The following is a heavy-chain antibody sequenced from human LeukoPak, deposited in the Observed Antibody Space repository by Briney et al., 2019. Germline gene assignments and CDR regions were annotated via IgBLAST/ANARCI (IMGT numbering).Heavy chain of an antibody. V-gene: IGHV1-8*01. CDR2: MNPNSGNT. Sequence: GASVKVSCKASVYTFTSYDINWVGQAAGQGREWMGWMNPNSGNTGYAQKFQGRVTMTSNTSISTAYMELSSLRSEDTAVYYCARGRYYDSSGYYPRRYAFDIWGQGTMVTVSS. J-gene: IGHJ3*02. CDR3: ARGRYYDSSGYYPRRYAFDI. CDR1: VYTFTSYD. D-gene: IGHD3-22*01.